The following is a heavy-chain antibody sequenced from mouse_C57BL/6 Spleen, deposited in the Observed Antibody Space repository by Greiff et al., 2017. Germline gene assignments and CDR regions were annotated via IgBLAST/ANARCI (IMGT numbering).Heavy chain of an antibody. CDR3: ARRDYDYDGLDY. J-gene: IGHJ2*01. D-gene: IGHD2-4*01. Sequence: QVQLKQPGAELVKPGASVKLSCKASGYTFTSYWMHWVKQRPGQGLEWIGMIHPNSGSTNYNEKFKSKATLTVDKSSSTAYMQLSSLTSEDSAVYYCARRDYDYDGLDYWGQGTTLTVSS. V-gene: IGHV1-64*01. CDR2: IHPNSGST. CDR1: GYTFTSYW.